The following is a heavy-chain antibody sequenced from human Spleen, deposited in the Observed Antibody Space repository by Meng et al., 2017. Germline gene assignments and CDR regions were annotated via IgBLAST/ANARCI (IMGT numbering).Heavy chain of an antibody. CDR3: ARGPTTMAHDFDY. Sequence: QLLHLRWGAGLVHPSYTLSLSCVVSGGSFSDYYGSSIRQPPGKGLEGIGEINHSGSTNYNPSLESRATISVDTSQNNLSLKLSSVTAADSAVYYCARGPTTMAHDFDYWGQGTLVTVSS. V-gene: IGHV4-34*01. CDR2: INHSGST. J-gene: IGHJ4*02. CDR1: GGSFSDYY. D-gene: IGHD4-11*01.